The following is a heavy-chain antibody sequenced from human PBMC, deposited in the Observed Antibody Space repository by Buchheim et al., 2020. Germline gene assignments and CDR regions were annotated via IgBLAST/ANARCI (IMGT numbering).Heavy chain of an antibody. J-gene: IGHJ4*02. D-gene: IGHD1-14*01. V-gene: IGHV4-34*01. CDR1: GGSFSGYY. CDR3: AREGTSRYLFDY. Sequence: QVQLQQWGAGLLKPSETLSLTCAVYGGSFSGYYWSWIRQPPGKGLEWIGEINHSGGTNYNPSLKSRVTISVDKSKNQFSLKLSSVTAADTAVYYCAREGTSRYLFDYWGQGTL. CDR2: INHSGGT.